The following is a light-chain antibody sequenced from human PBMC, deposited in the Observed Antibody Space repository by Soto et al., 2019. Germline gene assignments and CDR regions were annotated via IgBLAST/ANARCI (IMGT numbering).Light chain of an antibody. CDR1: SSDVGGYNY. CDR3: CSYTTSNTRQIV. CDR2: DVS. J-gene: IGLJ1*01. Sequence: QSVLTQPASVSGSPGQSITISCTGTSSDVGGYNYVSWYQHHPGKAPKLMIYDVSNRPSGVSNRFSGSKSGNTASLTIPGLQPEDEADYYCCSYTTSNTRQIVFGTVTKVTVL. V-gene: IGLV2-14*03.